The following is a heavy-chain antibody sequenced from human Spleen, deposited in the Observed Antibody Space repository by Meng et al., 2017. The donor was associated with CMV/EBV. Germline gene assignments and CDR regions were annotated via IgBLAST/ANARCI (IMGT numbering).Heavy chain of an antibody. Sequence: GESLKISCAASGLTFSSHGMSWVRQAPGKGLEWVSSIGATAGGTYYADSVKGRFTISRDNAKNTLYLQMNSLRAEDTAVYYCAKYSAVGERLYYFDYWGQGTLVTVSS. V-gene: IGHV3-23*01. CDR1: GLTFSSHG. D-gene: IGHD2-21*01. CDR3: AKYSAVGERLYYFDY. J-gene: IGHJ4*02. CDR2: IGATAGGT.